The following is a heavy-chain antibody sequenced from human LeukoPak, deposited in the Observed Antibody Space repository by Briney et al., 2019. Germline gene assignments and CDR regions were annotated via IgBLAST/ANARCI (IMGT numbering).Heavy chain of an antibody. CDR2: FAPSDSHT. D-gene: IGHD3-22*01. Sequence: GESLKISCKGSGYNFASYWIGWVRQMPGKGLEWMGIFAPSDSHTRYSPSFQGQITISVDKSVNTAYLRWSSLRASDTAMYYCARRGTDYYDTSGTYFDYWGQGAVVTVSS. V-gene: IGHV5-51*01. J-gene: IGHJ4*02. CDR1: GYNFASYW. CDR3: ARRGTDYYDTSGTYFDY.